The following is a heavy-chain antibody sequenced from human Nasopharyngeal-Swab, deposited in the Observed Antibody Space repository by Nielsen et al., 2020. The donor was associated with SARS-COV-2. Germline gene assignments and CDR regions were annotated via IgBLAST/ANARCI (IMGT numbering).Heavy chain of an antibody. CDR2: IIPIFGTA. J-gene: IGHJ4*02. CDR3: ARGTEVGATKNFDY. CDR1: GGTFSSYA. D-gene: IGHD1-26*01. V-gene: IGHV1-69*13. Sequence: SVKVSCKASGGTFSSYAISWVRQAPGQGLEWMGGIIPIFGTANYAQKFQGRVTITADESTSSAYMELSSLRSEGTAVYYCARGTEVGATKNFDYWGQGTLVTVSS.